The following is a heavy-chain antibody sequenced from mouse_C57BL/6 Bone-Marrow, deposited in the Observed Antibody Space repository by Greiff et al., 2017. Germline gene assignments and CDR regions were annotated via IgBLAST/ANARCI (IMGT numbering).Heavy chain of an antibody. CDR1: GYTFTSYW. CDR2: IDPSDSYT. Sequence: QVQLQQPGAELVRPGTSVKLSCKASGYTFTSYWMHWVKQRPGQGLEWIGVIDPSDSYTNYNQKFKGKATLTVDTSSSTAYMQLSSLTSEDSAVYYFARFPITTVPDYWGQGTTLTVSS. V-gene: IGHV1-59*01. D-gene: IGHD1-1*01. J-gene: IGHJ2*01. CDR3: ARFPITTVPDY.